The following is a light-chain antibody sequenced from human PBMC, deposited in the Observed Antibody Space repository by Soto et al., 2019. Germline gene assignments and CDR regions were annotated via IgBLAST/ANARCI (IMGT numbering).Light chain of an antibody. CDR1: QSVSSN. CDR2: DVS. CDR3: QQYNNWPLT. J-gene: IGKJ4*01. Sequence: EIGMSQSPATLSASTGEGATLSCRASQSVSSNLAWYQQKPGQAPRLLIYDVSTRATGIPTRFSGSGSGTEFTLTISSLQSEDFAAYYCQQYNNWPLTFGGGTKVDI. V-gene: IGKV3D-15*01.